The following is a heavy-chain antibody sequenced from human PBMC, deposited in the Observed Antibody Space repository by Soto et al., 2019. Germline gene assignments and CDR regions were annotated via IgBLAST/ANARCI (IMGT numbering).Heavy chain of an antibody. V-gene: IGHV1-18*01. CDR3: ARELPREAAFDI. Sequence: ASVKVSCKASGYTFTSYGISWVRQAPGQGLEWMGWISAYNGNTNYAQKLQGRVTMTTDTSTGAAYMELRSLRSDDTAVYYCARELPREAAFDIWGQGTMVTVSS. J-gene: IGHJ3*02. CDR1: GYTFTSYG. CDR2: ISAYNGNT.